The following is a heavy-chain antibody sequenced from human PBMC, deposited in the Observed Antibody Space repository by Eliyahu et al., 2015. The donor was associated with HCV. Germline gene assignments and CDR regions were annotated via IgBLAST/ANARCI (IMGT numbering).Heavy chain of an antibody. Sequence: QVTLKESGPVLVKPTETLTLTCTVSGFSLSNARMGVSWIRQPPGKALEWLAHIFSNDEKSYSTSLKSRLTISKDTSKSQVVLTMTNMDPVDTATYYCARITKTAGYSYGYYGRGNWFDPWGQGTLVTVSS. V-gene: IGHV2-26*01. D-gene: IGHD5-18*01. CDR1: GFSLSNARMG. CDR3: ARITKTAGYSYGYYGRGNWFDP. CDR2: IFSNDEK. J-gene: IGHJ5*02.